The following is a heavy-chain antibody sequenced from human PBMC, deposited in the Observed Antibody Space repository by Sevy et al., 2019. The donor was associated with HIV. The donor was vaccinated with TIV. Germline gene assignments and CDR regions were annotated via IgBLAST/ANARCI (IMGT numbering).Heavy chain of an antibody. Sequence: SETLSLTCSVSNGSVSSGSYYWSWIRQPPGKGLEWIGYIYYSGSTNYNPSLKSRVTISVDTSKSQISLRLTSVTAADTAVYYCARGFRGHYLTSYYFDYWGQGTLVTVSS. J-gene: IGHJ4*02. V-gene: IGHV4-61*01. CDR1: NGSVSSGSYY. CDR3: ARGFRGHYLTSYYFDY. D-gene: IGHD3-16*02. CDR2: IYYSGST.